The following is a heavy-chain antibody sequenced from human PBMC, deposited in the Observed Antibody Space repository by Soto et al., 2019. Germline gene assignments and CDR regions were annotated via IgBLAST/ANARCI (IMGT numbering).Heavy chain of an antibody. Sequence: EVQLLESGGGLVQPGGSVRLSCAASGFTFSSYAMSWVRQAPGKGLEWVSAISGSGGSTYYADSVKGRFTISRDNSMNTLYLQMNSLRAEDTAVYYCAKEGRDSSGYYYDHWGQGTLVTVSS. J-gene: IGHJ4*02. CDR3: AKEGRDSSGYYYDH. CDR2: ISGSGGST. CDR1: GFTFSSYA. D-gene: IGHD3-22*01. V-gene: IGHV3-23*01.